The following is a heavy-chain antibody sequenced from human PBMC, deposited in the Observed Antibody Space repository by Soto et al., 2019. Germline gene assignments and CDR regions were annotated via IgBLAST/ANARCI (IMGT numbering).Heavy chain of an antibody. J-gene: IGHJ4*02. V-gene: IGHV3-7*01. D-gene: IGHD1-20*01. CDR3: ARDNWHDY. Sequence: PGGSLRLSCVASGITFSRYFMSWVRQAPGKGLEWVANIKQDGSEEYYVDSVKGRFTISIDNAKNSVFLQMNSLRVEDTAVYYCARDNWHDYWGQGTLVTVSS. CDR2: IKQDGSEE. CDR1: GITFSRYF.